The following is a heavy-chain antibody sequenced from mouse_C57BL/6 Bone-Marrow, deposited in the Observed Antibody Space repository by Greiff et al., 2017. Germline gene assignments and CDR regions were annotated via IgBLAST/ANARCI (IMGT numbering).Heavy chain of an antibody. CDR3: ARGRDYYGSSYNYAMDY. V-gene: IGHV2-2*01. D-gene: IGHD1-1*01. Sequence: VQLQQSGPGLVQPSQSLSITCTVSGFSLTSYGVHWVRQSPGKGLEWLGVLWSGGSTDYNAAFISRLSISKDNSKSQVVYKMNSLQADDTAIYYCARGRDYYGSSYNYAMDYWGQGTSVTVSS. J-gene: IGHJ4*01. CDR1: GFSLTSYG. CDR2: LWSGGST.